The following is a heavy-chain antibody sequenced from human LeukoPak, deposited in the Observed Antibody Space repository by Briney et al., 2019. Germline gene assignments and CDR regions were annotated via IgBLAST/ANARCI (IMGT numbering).Heavy chain of an antibody. J-gene: IGHJ6*03. CDR2: IYYSGST. D-gene: IGHD6-13*01. Sequence: SETLSLTCTVSGGPISGYYWSWIRQPPGKGLEWIGFIYYSGSTNYNPSLKSRLTISVDTSKDQFSLKLSSVTAADTAVYYCARLSRIAAAGSYSYHSMDVWGQGTTVTVSS. CDR3: ARLSRIAAAGSYSYHSMDV. V-gene: IGHV4-59*08. CDR1: GGPISGYY.